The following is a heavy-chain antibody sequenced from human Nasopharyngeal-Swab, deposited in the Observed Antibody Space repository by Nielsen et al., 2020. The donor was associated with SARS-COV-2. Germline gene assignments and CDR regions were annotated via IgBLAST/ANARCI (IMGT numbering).Heavy chain of an antibody. D-gene: IGHD2-15*01. V-gene: IGHV2-26*01. J-gene: IGHJ6*03. Sequence: PGKALEWLAHILSSDEKSYSTSLRSRPTISKDTSKSQVVLTMTNLDPVDTATYYCARARVVVVVAADKYDYYMDVWGKGTTVTVSS. CDR2: ILSSDEK. CDR3: ARARVVVVVAADKYDYYMDV.